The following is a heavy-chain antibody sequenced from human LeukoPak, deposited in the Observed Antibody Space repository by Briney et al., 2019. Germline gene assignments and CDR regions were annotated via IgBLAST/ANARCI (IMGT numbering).Heavy chain of an antibody. CDR3: ARDTFYSSGVYGLDV. D-gene: IGHD3-22*01. V-gene: IGHV3-33*01. CDR2: IYYHGSNK. J-gene: IGHJ6*02. CDR1: GFIFSSYG. Sequence: GRSLRLSCAASGFIFSSYGMHWVRQAPGKGLEWVAVIYYHGSNKYFADSVRGRFTISRDNSKNTLFLQMSSLRAEDTAVYYCARDTFYSSGVYGLDVWGQGTTVTVSS.